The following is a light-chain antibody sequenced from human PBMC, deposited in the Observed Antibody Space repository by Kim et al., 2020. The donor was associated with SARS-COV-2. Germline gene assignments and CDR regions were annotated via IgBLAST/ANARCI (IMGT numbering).Light chain of an antibody. Sequence: SSELTQDPAVSVALGQTVRITCQGDSLRSYYATWYQQKPRQAPLLVIFGRNNRPSGISDRFSGSTSGNTASLTISGAQAEDDADFYCQSRDSGGNVVFGGGTQLTVL. CDR1: SLRSYY. CDR2: GRN. V-gene: IGLV3-19*01. CDR3: QSRDSGGNVV. J-gene: IGLJ2*01.